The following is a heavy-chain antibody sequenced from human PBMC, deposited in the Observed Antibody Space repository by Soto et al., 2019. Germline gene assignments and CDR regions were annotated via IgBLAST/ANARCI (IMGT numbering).Heavy chain of an antibody. J-gene: IGHJ6*02. CDR2: IYPGDSDT. D-gene: IGHD2-15*01. Sequence: PGESLKISCKGSGYSFTSYWIGWVRQMPGKGLEWMGIIYPGDSDTRYSPSFQGQVTISADKSISTAYLQWSSLKASDTAMYYCARDLVVAATDSAMRYYYYYGMDVWGQGTTVTVSS. V-gene: IGHV5-51*01. CDR1: GYSFTSYW. CDR3: ARDLVVAATDSAMRYYYYYGMDV.